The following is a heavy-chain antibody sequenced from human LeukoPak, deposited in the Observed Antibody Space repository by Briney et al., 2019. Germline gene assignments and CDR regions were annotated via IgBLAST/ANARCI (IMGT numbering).Heavy chain of an antibody. J-gene: IGHJ4*02. V-gene: IGHV1-24*01. D-gene: IGHD6-13*01. CDR2: FDPEDGET. CDR3: ARTPAAGDY. Sequence: ASVKVSCKVSGYTLTELSMHWVRQAPGKGREWMGGFDPEDGETIYAQKFQGRVTITADKSTSTAYMELSSLRSEDTAVYYCARTPAAGDYWGQGTLVTVSS. CDR1: GYTLTELS.